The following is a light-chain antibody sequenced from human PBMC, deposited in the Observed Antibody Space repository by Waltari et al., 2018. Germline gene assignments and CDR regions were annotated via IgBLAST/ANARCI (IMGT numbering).Light chain of an antibody. Sequence: DIQMTQSPSTLSASVGDRVTITCRASQSISSWLAWYQQKPGKAPKLLIYKASSLESGVTSRFSGIGSGTEFTLTISSLQPDDLATYYCQQYNTYSRTFGQGTKVEIK. CDR2: KAS. V-gene: IGKV1-5*03. CDR1: QSISSW. CDR3: QQYNTYSRT. J-gene: IGKJ1*01.